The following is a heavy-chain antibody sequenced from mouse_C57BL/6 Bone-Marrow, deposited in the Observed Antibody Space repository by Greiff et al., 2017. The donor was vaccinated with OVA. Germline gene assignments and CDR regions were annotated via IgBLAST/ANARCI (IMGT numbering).Heavy chain of an antibody. J-gene: IGHJ3*01. CDR3: ARDRSNYLAWFAY. D-gene: IGHD2-5*01. Sequence: EVQRVESGPGLVKPSQSLSLTCSVTGYSITSGYYWNWIRQFPGNKLEWMGYISYDGSNNYNPSLKNRISITRDTSKNQFFLKLNSVTTEDTATYYCARDRSNYLAWFAYWGQGTLVTVSA. CDR1: GYSITSGYY. V-gene: IGHV3-6*01. CDR2: ISYDGSN.